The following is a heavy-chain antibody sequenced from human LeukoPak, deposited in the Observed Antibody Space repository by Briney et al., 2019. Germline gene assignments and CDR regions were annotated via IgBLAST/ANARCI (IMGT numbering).Heavy chain of an antibody. J-gene: IGHJ4*02. Sequence: ASVKVSCKASGYTFTGYYMHWVRQTPGQGLEWMGWINPNSGGTNYAQKFQGRVTMTRDTSITTAYMELSRLRSDDTAVYYCAREEGSGCYDSWGQGTRLTVSS. CDR1: GYTFTGYY. CDR3: AREEGSGCYDS. D-gene: IGHD6-19*01. V-gene: IGHV1-2*02. CDR2: INPNSGGT.